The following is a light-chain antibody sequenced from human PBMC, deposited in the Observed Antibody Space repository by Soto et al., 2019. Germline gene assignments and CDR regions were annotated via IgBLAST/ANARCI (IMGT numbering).Light chain of an antibody. Sequence: EIVLTQSPATLSLSPGERATLSCRASQSVSSYLAWYQQKPCQAPRLLIYDVSNRATGIPARFSGGGSGTDFTLTISNLEPEDFAVYYGQQYNKWPPITFGQGTRLEIK. J-gene: IGKJ5*01. V-gene: IGKV3-11*01. CDR2: DVS. CDR1: QSVSSY. CDR3: QQYNKWPPIT.